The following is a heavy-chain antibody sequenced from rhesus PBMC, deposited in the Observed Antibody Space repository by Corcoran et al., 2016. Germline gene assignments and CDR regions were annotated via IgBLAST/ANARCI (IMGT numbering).Heavy chain of an antibody. CDR1: GASFSSYW. CDR3: AREGLRDTAGTVTY. V-gene: IGHV4-80*01. Sequence: QVQLQESGPGLVKPSETLSLTFAVPGASFSSYWWSWLRPPPGTGLEWIGGINGNSSSTYNNPSLKSRVTISKDASKNQFSLKLSSVTAADTAVYYCAREGLRDTAGTVTYWGQGVLVTVSS. J-gene: IGHJ4*01. CDR2: INGNSSST. D-gene: IGHD5-42*01.